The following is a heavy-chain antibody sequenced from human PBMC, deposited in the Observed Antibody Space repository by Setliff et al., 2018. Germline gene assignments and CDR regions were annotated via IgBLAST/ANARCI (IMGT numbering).Heavy chain of an antibody. V-gene: IGHV1-46*01. CDR2: VNPSGGHP. J-gene: IGHJ5*02. CDR1: GYTFINFH. CDR3: ARDHEITTILVVITVLGS. D-gene: IGHD3-22*01. Sequence: ASVKVSCKSSGYTFINFHLHWVRLAPGQGLQWMGMVNPSGGHPVYAQKFQGRVTMTSDTSTNTVYMDLSSLTSEDTAVYYCARDHEITTILVVITVLGSWGQGTLVTVSS.